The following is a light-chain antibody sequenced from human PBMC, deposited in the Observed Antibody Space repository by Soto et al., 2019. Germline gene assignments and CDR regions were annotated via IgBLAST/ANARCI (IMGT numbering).Light chain of an antibody. V-gene: IGKV1-8*01. CDR2: DAS. CDR1: QGISSY. Sequence: AIRMTQSPSSFSASTGDRVTITCRASQGISSYLAWYQQKPGKAPKLLIYDASTLQSGVPSRFSGSGSGTDFTLTINYLRSEDFATYYCQQYYNYPYTFGQGTKLEIK. J-gene: IGKJ2*01. CDR3: QQYYNYPYT.